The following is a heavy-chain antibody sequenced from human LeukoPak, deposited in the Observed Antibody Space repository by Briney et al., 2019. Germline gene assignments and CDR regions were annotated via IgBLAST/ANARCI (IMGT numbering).Heavy chain of an antibody. CDR1: GFTFSSYA. CDR2: ISYDGSNK. D-gene: IGHD2-2*01. V-gene: IGHV3-30-3*01. CDR3: ARDVSSTSFYYYYYMDV. Sequence: PGGSLRLSCAASGFTFSSYAMHWVRQAPGKGLEWVAVISYDGSNKYYADSVKGRFTISRDNSKNTLYLQMNSLRAEDTAVYYCARDVSSTSFYYYYYMDVWGKGTTVTVSS. J-gene: IGHJ6*03.